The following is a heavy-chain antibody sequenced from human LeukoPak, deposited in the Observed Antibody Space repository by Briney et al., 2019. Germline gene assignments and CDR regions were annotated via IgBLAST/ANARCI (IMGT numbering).Heavy chain of an antibody. Sequence: SETLSLTCTVSGGSISSGDYSWSWIRQPPGKGLEWIGYIYYSGSTNYNPSLRSRVTISVDTSKNQFSLKLSSVTAADTAVYYCARHLSVTSWHTISIPGYYYYGMDVWGQGTTVTVSS. J-gene: IGHJ6*02. D-gene: IGHD2-2*01. CDR1: GGSISSGDYS. V-gene: IGHV4-30-4*01. CDR3: ARHLSVTSWHTISIPGYYYYGMDV. CDR2: IYYSGST.